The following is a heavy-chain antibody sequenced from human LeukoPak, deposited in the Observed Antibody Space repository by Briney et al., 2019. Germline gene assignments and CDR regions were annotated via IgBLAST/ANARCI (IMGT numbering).Heavy chain of an antibody. CDR2: IIPIFGTA. V-gene: IGHV1-69*06. J-gene: IGHJ4*02. Sequence: EASVKVSCKASGVTLSSYAISWVRQAPGQGLEWMGRIIPIFGTANYAQKFQGRVTITADKSTSTAYMELSSLRSEDTAVYYCASTHRPGRYSSGWYIDYWGQGTLVTVSS. D-gene: IGHD6-19*01. CDR3: ASTHRPGRYSSGWYIDY. CDR1: GVTLSSYA.